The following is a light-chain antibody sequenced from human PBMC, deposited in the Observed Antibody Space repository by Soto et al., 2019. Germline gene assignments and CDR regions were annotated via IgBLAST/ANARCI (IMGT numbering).Light chain of an antibody. Sequence: EIVLTQSPGTLSLSPGERATLSCRASQSVRDRYLAWYQQTPGQAPSLLVYDTSTRATGVPDRFSGSGSVTDFALTISRVEPEDFAIYFCQQYGSSPGTFGQGTKVEI. V-gene: IGKV3-20*01. CDR3: QQYGSSPGT. J-gene: IGKJ1*01. CDR2: DTS. CDR1: QSVRDRY.